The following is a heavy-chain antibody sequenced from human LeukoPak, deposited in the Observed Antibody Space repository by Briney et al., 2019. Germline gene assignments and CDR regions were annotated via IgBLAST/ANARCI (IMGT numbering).Heavy chain of an antibody. J-gene: IGHJ5*02. V-gene: IGHV1-69*02. Sequence: SVKVSCKASGYTFTGYYMHWVRQAPGQGLEWMGRIIPMLGIANYAHNFQGRVTITAVKSTSTAYMELSSLRSDDTALYYCASCSGGSCYSRDWFDPWGQGTQVTVSS. CDR1: GYTFTGYY. CDR2: IIPMLGIA. D-gene: IGHD2-15*01. CDR3: ASCSGGSCYSRDWFDP.